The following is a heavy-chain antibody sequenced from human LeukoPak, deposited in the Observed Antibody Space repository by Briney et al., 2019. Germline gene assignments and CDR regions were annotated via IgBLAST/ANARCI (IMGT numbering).Heavy chain of an antibody. CDR3: ARDSGYCSGGSCYESIVEYFQH. V-gene: IGHV3-11*01. CDR1: GFTFSDYY. D-gene: IGHD2-15*01. Sequence: PGGSLRLSCAASGFTFSDYYMSWIRQAPGKGLEWVSYISSSGSTIYYADSVKGRFTISRDNAKNSLYLQMYSLRAEDTAVYYCARDSGYCSGGSCYESIVEYFQHWGQGTLVTVSS. CDR2: ISSSGSTI. J-gene: IGHJ1*01.